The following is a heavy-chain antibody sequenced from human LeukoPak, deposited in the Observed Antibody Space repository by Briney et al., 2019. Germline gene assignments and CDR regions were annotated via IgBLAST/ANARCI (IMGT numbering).Heavy chain of an antibody. V-gene: IGHV1-2*06. D-gene: IGHD2-15*01. CDR2: INPNSGGT. J-gene: IGHJ4*02. Sequence: ASVKVSCKASGDTFTGYYIHWVRQAPGQGLEWMGRINPNSGGTNFAQQFQGRVTMTRDTSISTAYMELSRLRSDDTAMYYCATLGSPNFDNWGQGTLVTVSS. CDR3: ATLGSPNFDN. CDR1: GDTFTGYY.